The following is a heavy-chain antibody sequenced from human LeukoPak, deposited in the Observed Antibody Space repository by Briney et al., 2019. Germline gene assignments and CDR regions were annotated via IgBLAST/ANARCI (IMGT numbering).Heavy chain of an antibody. CDR2: IYSSGST. Sequence: PSETLSLTCTVSGGSISSSSYYWSWIRQPAEKGLEWIGRIYSSGSTNYNPSLKSRVTMSADTSKNQFSLRLSSLTAADTAVYFCARDYYYHNSGFFGYWGQGTLVTVSS. V-gene: IGHV4-61*02. CDR3: ARDYYYHNSGFFGY. CDR1: GGSISSSSYY. D-gene: IGHD3-22*01. J-gene: IGHJ4*02.